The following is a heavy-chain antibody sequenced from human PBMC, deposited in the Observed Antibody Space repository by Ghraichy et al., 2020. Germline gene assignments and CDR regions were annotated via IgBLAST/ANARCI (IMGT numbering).Heavy chain of an antibody. V-gene: IGHV4-59*01. CDR3: AIGDDFWCGYQF. D-gene: IGHD3-3*01. J-gene: IGHJ4*02. CDR1: GGSISNYY. Sequence: SETLSLTCTVSGGSISNYYWNWIRQPPGKGLERIGYIYHSGSTNYNPSLKTPGTISLDTSKDQFSLKLTAVTAADTAVYYCAIGDDFWCGYQFWGQGILVTVSP. CDR2: IYHSGST.